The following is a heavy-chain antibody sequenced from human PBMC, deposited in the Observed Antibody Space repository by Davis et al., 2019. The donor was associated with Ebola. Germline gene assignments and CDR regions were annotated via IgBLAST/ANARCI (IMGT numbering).Heavy chain of an antibody. CDR3: AKGVLQQLIRFDP. V-gene: IGHV3-23*01. CDR2: ISTSGDDT. CDR1: GFTFSRYA. Sequence: PGGSLRLSCAASGFTFSRYAMRWVRQAPGKGLSWVSAISTSGDDTYYADSVKGRFTISRDNSKNTVYLEMNSLRAEDTALYYCAKGVLQQLIRFDPWGQGTLVTVSS. D-gene: IGHD6-13*01. J-gene: IGHJ5*02.